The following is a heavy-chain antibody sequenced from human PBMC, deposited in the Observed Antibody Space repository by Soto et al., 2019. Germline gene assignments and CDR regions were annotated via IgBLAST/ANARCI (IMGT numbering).Heavy chain of an antibody. D-gene: IGHD3-22*01. CDR2: IYYSGST. J-gene: IGHJ4*02. Sequence: SETLSLTCTVSGGSISSYYWSWIRQPPGKGLEWIGYIYYSGSTNYNPSLKSRVTISVDTSKNQFSLKLSSVTAADTAVYYCARYYYDSSGYYNYWGQGALVTVSS. CDR3: ARYYYDSSGYYNY. CDR1: GGSISSYY. V-gene: IGHV4-59*01.